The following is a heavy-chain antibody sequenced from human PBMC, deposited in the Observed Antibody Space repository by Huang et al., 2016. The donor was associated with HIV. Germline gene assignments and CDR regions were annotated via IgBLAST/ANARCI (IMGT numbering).Heavy chain of an antibody. CDR1: GFTFSSYS. V-gene: IGHV3-21*01. CDR3: ARDLRSSGYPPDAFDI. D-gene: IGHD3-22*01. J-gene: IGHJ3*02. Sequence: EVQLVESGGGLVKPGGSLRLSCAASGFTFSSYSMNWVRRAPGKGLEGVSSISSSSSYIYYADSVKGRFTISRDNAKNSLYLQMNSLRAEDTAVYYCARDLRSSGYPPDAFDIWGQGTMVTISS. CDR2: ISSSSSYI.